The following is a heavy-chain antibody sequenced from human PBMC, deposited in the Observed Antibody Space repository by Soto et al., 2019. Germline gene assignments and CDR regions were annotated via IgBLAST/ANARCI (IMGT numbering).Heavy chain of an antibody. Sequence: EVQLVESGGGLIQRGGSLRLSCAASGFTVSNNYMSWVRQAPGKGLECVSGIYSGGTTYYTDSVKGRFIISRDKSKNTLYLQMITLRADDTAVYYCAKLEMAALNYWGQGTLVTVSS. CDR3: AKLEMAALNY. CDR1: GFTVSNNY. J-gene: IGHJ4*02. CDR2: IYSGGTT. D-gene: IGHD6-19*01. V-gene: IGHV3-53*01.